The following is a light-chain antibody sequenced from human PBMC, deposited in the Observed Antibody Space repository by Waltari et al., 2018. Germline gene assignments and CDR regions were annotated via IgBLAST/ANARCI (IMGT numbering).Light chain of an antibody. Sequence: DIVMTQSPDSLAVSLGERATINCKSSQSVLYSSNNLNYLAWYQQKPGQPPNLLIYWASTRESGVPDRLSGSGSGTDFTLTISSLQAEDVAVYYCQQYYSSPLTFGGGTKVEIK. V-gene: IGKV4-1*01. J-gene: IGKJ4*01. CDR2: WAS. CDR3: QQYYSSPLT. CDR1: QSVLYSSNNLNY.